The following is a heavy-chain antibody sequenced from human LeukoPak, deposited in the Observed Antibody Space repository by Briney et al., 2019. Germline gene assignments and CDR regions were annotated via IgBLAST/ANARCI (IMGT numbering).Heavy chain of an antibody. V-gene: IGHV4-38-2*02. CDR1: GYSISKGSY. J-gene: IGHJ4*02. D-gene: IGHD6-19*01. CDR3: AGGSGWLSSYYFDY. Sequence: SETLSLTCIVSGYSISKGSYWGLIRQSPGKGLEYIGSVYHSGSTYYNPSLKSRVIMSIDTSKNQFSLKLTSVTAADTAVYYCAGGSGWLSSYYFDYWGQGILVTVSS. CDR2: VYHSGST.